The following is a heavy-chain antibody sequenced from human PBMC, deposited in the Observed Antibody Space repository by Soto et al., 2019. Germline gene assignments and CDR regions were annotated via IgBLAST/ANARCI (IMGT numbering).Heavy chain of an antibody. J-gene: IGHJ4*02. CDR1: GGTFSSYT. Sequence: GASVKVSCKASGGTFSSYTISWVRQAPGQGLEWMGRIIPILGIANYAQKFQGRVTITADKSTSTAYMELSSLRSEDTAIFYCAKEATPVPYFESWGQGTLVTVSS. V-gene: IGHV1-69*04. CDR2: IIPILGIA. CDR3: AKEATPVPYFES. D-gene: IGHD2-2*01.